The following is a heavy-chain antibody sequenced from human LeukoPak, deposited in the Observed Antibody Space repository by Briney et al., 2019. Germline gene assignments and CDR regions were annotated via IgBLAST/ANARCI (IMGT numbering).Heavy chain of an antibody. CDR3: ARANIAYCGGDCLYFDY. J-gene: IGHJ4*02. CDR2: IYHSGIT. Sequence: ASETLSLTCSVSGDSISSSYLWGWIRQPPGKGLERIGSIYHSGITYYNPSLKSRVTISADTSKNQFSLKLSSVTAADTAVYYCARANIAYCGGDCLYFDYWGQGTLVTVSS. CDR1: GDSISSSYL. V-gene: IGHV4-38-2*02. D-gene: IGHD2-21*02.